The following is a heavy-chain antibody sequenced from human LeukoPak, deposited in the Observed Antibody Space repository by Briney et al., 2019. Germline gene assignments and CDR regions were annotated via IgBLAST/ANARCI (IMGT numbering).Heavy chain of an antibody. CDR2: INHSGST. CDR3: ARARRFLEWLSIGNWFDP. CDR1: GGSFSGYY. J-gene: IGHJ5*02. Sequence: SETLSLTCAVYGGSFSGYYWSWIRQPPGKGLEWIGEINHSGSTNYNPSLKSRVTISVDTSKNQFSLKLSSVTAADTAVYYCARARRFLEWLSIGNWFDPWGQGTLVTVSS. V-gene: IGHV4-34*01. D-gene: IGHD3-3*01.